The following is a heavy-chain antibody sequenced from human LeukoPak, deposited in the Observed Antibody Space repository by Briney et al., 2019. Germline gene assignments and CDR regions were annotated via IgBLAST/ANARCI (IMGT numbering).Heavy chain of an antibody. CDR2: INPSSAYT. D-gene: IGHD1-26*01. V-gene: IGHV1-46*01. Sequence: ASVKVSCKASGYTFTSYYIHWVRQAPGQGPEWVGIINPSSAYTTYSQKFQGRVTMTRDTSTSTVYMELSSLTSEDTAVYYYARDRNSGSYCSDYWGQGTLVTVSS. CDR1: GYTFTSYY. J-gene: IGHJ4*02. CDR3: ARDRNSGSYCSDY.